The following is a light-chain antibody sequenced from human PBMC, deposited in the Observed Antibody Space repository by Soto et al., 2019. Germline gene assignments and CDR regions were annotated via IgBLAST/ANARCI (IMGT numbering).Light chain of an antibody. J-gene: IGLJ1*01. Sequence: QSALTQPASVSGSPGQSITISCTGTSRDIGNYNYVSWYQQLPGTAPKLLIYRNNQRPSGVPDRFSGSKSGTSASLAISALQSEDEADYYCATWDDSLNGYVFGTGTKVTVL. CDR1: SRDIGNYNY. V-gene: IGLV1-44*01. CDR3: ATWDDSLNGYV. CDR2: RNN.